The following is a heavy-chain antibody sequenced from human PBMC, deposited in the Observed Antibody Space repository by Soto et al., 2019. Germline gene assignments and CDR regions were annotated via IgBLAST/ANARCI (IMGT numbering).Heavy chain of an antibody. Sequence: EVQLVESGGNLVQPGGSLRLSCAASGFTFSSHDMHWVRQVTGKGLEWVSGIGTAGDTHYPGSVKGRFSISRENAKNSLYLQMNSLRAEDTAMYYCARGGGYVGTYFFDYWGQGTLVTVSS. CDR3: ARGGGYVGTYFFDY. J-gene: IGHJ4*02. CDR2: IGTAGDT. D-gene: IGHD5-12*01. CDR1: GFTFSSHD. V-gene: IGHV3-13*01.